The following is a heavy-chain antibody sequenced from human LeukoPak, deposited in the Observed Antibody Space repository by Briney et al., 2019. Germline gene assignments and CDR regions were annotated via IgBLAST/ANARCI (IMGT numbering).Heavy chain of an antibody. D-gene: IGHD3-10*01. CDR3: AFQYYYGSANWFDP. J-gene: IGHJ5*02. Sequence: PEASVKVSGKAPGATFSSYAISWVRQAPGQGLEWMGRIIPILGIANYAQKFQGRVTITADKSTSTAYMELSSLRSEDTAVYYCAFQYYYGSANWFDPWGQGTLVTVSS. V-gene: IGHV1-69*04. CDR2: IIPILGIA. CDR1: GATFSSYA.